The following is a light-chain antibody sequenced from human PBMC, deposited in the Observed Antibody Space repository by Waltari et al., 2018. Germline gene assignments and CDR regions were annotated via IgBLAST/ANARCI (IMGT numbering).Light chain of an antibody. V-gene: IGKV1-17*01. CDR1: QDIGND. CDR3: LQHNTYPWT. J-gene: IGKJ1*01. CDR2: SAS. Sequence: DIEMTQSPSPLSASVVDRVTITCRASQDIGNDLGWYQQRPGKAPTRLISSASSLQSGVPSRFSGSGSVTEFTLTISSLQPEDFATFYCLQHNTYPWTFGQGTKVEVK.